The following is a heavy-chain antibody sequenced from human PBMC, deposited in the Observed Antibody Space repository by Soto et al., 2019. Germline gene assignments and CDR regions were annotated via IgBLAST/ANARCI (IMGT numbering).Heavy chain of an antibody. CDR1: GGSISSGSYF. J-gene: IGHJ4*02. Sequence: QVQLQESAPGLVRPSQTLSLTCTVSGGSISSGSYFWTWIRQLPGKGLEWIGYTYYSGSTSYSPFRTSRVTVSVDLSKNQFSLKLSSVTAAYTAVYFCARGGLAGATSFDYWGRGNLVTVSS. CDR2: TYYSGST. V-gene: IGHV4-31*03. D-gene: IGHD1-26*01. CDR3: ARGGLAGATSFDY.